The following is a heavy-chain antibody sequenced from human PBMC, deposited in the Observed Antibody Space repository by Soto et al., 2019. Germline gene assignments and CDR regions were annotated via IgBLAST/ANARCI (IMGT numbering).Heavy chain of an antibody. CDR3: ARRCCISTSSHCYGMVV. J-gene: IGHJ6*04. V-gene: IGHV1-69*05. CDR2: IIPMFGTA. Sequence: QVQLVQSGAEVKKTGSSVKVSCKASGGTFSTYTINWVRQAPGQGLEWMGGIIPMFGTANYAKKFQGRVTITWDEATRTARLEMRRLSSEDTAVYYWARRCCISTSSHCYGMVVWGEVTTVIGSS. CDR1: GGTFSTYT. D-gene: IGHD2-2*01.